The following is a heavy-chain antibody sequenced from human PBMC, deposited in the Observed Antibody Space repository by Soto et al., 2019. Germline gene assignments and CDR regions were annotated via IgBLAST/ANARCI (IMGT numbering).Heavy chain of an antibody. CDR1: GFTFSSYG. CDR2: IWYDGSNK. D-gene: IGHD4-4*01. J-gene: IGHJ4*02. V-gene: IGHV3-33*01. CDR3: ARDQPGNSLDY. Sequence: QVQLVESGGGVVQPGRSLRLSCAASGFTFSSYGMHWVRLALGKGLEWVAVIWYDGSNKYYADSVKGRFTISRDNSKNTLYLQMNSLRAEDTAVYYCARDQPGNSLDYWGQGTLVTVSS.